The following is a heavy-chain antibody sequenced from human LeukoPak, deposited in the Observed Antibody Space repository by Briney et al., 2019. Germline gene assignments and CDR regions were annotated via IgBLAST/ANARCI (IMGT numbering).Heavy chain of an antibody. Sequence: ASVKVSCKAPGYTFTSYAMHWVRQAPGQRLEWMGWINAGNGNTKYSQKFQGRVTITRDTSASTAYMELSSLRSEDTAVYYCARARIAAAGRPVNWFDPWGQGTLVTVSS. CDR3: ARARIAAAGRPVNWFDP. V-gene: IGHV1-3*01. CDR2: INAGNGNT. CDR1: GYTFTSYA. J-gene: IGHJ5*02. D-gene: IGHD6-13*01.